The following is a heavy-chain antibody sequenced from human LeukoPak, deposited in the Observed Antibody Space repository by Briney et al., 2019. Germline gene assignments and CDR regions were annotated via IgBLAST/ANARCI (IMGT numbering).Heavy chain of an antibody. V-gene: IGHV4-39*01. D-gene: IGHD3-9*01. CDR2: IYYSGST. CDR1: GGSISSSSYY. Sequence: SETLSLTCTVSGGSISSSSYYWGWIRQPPGKGLEWIGSIYYSGSTYYNPSLKSRVTISVDTSKNQFSLKLSSVTAADTAVYYCARHGYFDWLLAHFDYWGQGTLVTVSS. CDR3: ARHGYFDWLLAHFDY. J-gene: IGHJ4*02.